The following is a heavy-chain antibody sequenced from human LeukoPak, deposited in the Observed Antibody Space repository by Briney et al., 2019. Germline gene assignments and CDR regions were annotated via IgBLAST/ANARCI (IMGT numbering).Heavy chain of an antibody. D-gene: IGHD5-12*01. V-gene: IGHV1-18*04. CDR3: AREYSGYGGNWFDP. J-gene: IGHJ5*02. Sequence: GASVKVSCKASGYTFTGYYMHWVRQAPGQGLEWMGWISAYNGNTNYAQKLQGRVTMTTDTSTSTAYMELRSLRSDDTAVYYCAREYSGYGGNWFDPWGQGTLVTVSS. CDR1: GYTFTGYY. CDR2: ISAYNGNT.